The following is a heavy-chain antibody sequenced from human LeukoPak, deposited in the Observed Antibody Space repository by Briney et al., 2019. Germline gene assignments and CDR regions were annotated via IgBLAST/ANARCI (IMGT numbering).Heavy chain of an antibody. CDR3: ARGTIFGVVGWFDP. CDR1: GFSFSSYS. V-gene: IGHV3-21*01. D-gene: IGHD3-3*01. Sequence: PGCSLRLSCAASGFSFSSYSMNWVRQAPGKGLDWVSSISSSSSYIYYADSVKGRFTISRDNAKNSLYLQMNSLRAEDTAVYYCARGTIFGVVGWFDPWGQGTLVTVSS. J-gene: IGHJ5*02. CDR2: ISSSSSYI.